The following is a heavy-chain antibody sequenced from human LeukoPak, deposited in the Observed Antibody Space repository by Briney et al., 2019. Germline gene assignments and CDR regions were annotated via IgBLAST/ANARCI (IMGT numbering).Heavy chain of an antibody. CDR3: ARDGYSSSWITDY. D-gene: IGHD6-13*01. Sequence: GASVKVSCKASGYTFTGYYMHWVRQAPGQGLEWMGWINPNSGGTNYAQKFQGRVTMTRDTSISTAYMELNRLRSDDTAVYYCARDGYSSSWITDYWGQGTLVTVSS. CDR1: GYTFTGYY. CDR2: INPNSGGT. J-gene: IGHJ4*02. V-gene: IGHV1-2*02.